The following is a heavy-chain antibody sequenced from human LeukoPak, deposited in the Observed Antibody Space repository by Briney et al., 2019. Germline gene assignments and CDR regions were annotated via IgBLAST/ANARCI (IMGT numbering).Heavy chain of an antibody. CDR2: ISASGVMT. D-gene: IGHD1-26*01. CDR3: AKDRSIGAYYTFDH. J-gene: IGHJ4*02. Sequence: GGSLRLSCAASGFTFTNYAMTWVRQAPGKGLEWVSSISASGVMTYYADSVKGRFTVSRDNSKNSLYLQMSSLTAADTAVYYCAKDRSIGAYYTFDHWGQGTLVTVSP. V-gene: IGHV3-23*01. CDR1: GFTFTNYA.